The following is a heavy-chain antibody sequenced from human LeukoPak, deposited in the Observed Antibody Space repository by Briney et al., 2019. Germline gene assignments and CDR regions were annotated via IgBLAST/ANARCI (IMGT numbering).Heavy chain of an antibody. CDR3: ARDPLPGIAAAGTGDY. J-gene: IGHJ4*02. CDR2: IIPIFGTA. CDR1: GYTFTSYD. Sequence: GASVKVSCKASGYTFTSYDINWVRQATGQGLEWMGGIIPIFGTANYAQKFQGRVTITADESTSTAYMELSSLRSEDTAVYYCARDPLPGIAAAGTGDYWGQGTLVTVSS. V-gene: IGHV1-69*13. D-gene: IGHD6-13*01.